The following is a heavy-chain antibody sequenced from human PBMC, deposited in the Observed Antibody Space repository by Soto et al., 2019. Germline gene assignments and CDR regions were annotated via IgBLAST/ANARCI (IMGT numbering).Heavy chain of an antibody. CDR2: ISAYNGNT. CDR1: GYTFTSYG. Sequence: ASVKVSCKASGYTFTSYGISWVRQAPGQGLEWMGWISAYNGNTNYAQKLQGRVTMTTDTSTSTAYMELRSLRSDDTAVYYCASQTQVGHPYYYYGMDVWGQGTTVTVSS. CDR3: ASQTQVGHPYYYYGMDV. V-gene: IGHV1-18*01. J-gene: IGHJ6*02. D-gene: IGHD1-26*01.